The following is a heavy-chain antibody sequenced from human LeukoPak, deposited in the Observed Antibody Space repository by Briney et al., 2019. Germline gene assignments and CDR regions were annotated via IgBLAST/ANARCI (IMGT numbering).Heavy chain of an antibody. Sequence: GGSLRLSCEASGFTFGSHAMYWVRQAPGEGLEWVAGIFGRGGSPHYAHPVKGRFTISRDNSRNTVYLQINSLRYEDTAVYDCAGSYRNGIAAAGFQTASYYYGMDVWGQGTTVTVSS. D-gene: IGHD6-13*01. CDR2: IFGRGGSP. J-gene: IGHJ6*02. CDR3: AGSYRNGIAAAGFQTASYYYGMDV. CDR1: GFTFGSHA. V-gene: IGHV3-23*01.